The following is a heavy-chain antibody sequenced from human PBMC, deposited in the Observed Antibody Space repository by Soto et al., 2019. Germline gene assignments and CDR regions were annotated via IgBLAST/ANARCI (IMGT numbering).Heavy chain of an antibody. CDR3: AKLINGDPWLDYFDY. J-gene: IGHJ4*02. Sequence: QVQLVESGGGVVQPGRSLRLSCAASGFTFSSYGMHWVRQAPGKGLEWVAVISYDGSNKYYADSVKGRFTISRDNSKNTLYLQMNSLRAEDTAVYYCAKLINGDPWLDYFDYWGQGTLVTVSS. V-gene: IGHV3-30*18. CDR1: GFTFSSYG. D-gene: IGHD7-27*01. CDR2: ISYDGSNK.